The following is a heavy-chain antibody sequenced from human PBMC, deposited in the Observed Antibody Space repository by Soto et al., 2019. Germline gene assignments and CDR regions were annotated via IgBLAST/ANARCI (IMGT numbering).Heavy chain of an antibody. J-gene: IGHJ5*02. Sequence: EVQLVESGGGLVQPGGSLRLSCAASGFTFSSYWMSWVRQAPGKGLEWVANIKQDGSENYYVDSVKGRFTISRDNDKNSLYLQMNSLRAEDTAVYYCAREAPYSSRNANWFDPWGQGTLVTVSS. V-gene: IGHV3-7*03. D-gene: IGHD6-13*01. CDR1: GFTFSSYW. CDR3: AREAPYSSRNANWFDP. CDR2: IKQDGSEN.